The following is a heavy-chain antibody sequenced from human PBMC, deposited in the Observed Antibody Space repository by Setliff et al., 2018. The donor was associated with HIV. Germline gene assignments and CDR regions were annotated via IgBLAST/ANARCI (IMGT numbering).Heavy chain of an antibody. CDR1: GDTDFY. CDR3: ARLRAAGTVHYFDP. Sequence: PSETLSLTCTVPGDTDFYWSWIRQSPGKGLEWIGYIHASGKANYNPSLKGRITISVFTSSQQLSLTLTSVTPADTAVYYCARLRAAGTVHYFDPWGQGTQVTAPQ. J-gene: IGHJ5*02. D-gene: IGHD6-13*01. V-gene: IGHV4-4*08. CDR2: IHASGKA.